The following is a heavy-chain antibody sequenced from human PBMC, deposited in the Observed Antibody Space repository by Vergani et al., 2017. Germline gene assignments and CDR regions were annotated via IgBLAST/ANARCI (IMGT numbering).Heavy chain of an antibody. CDR3: AXDGHYDFWSGYPTYFDY. V-gene: IGHV3-21*01. J-gene: IGHJ4*02. Sequence: EVQLVESGGGLVKPGGSLRLSCAASGFTFSSYSMNWVRQAPGKGLEWVSSISSSSSYIYYADSVKGRFTLSRDNAKNSLYLQMNGLRAEDTAVYYCAXDGHYDFWSGYPTYFDYWGQGTLVTVSS. D-gene: IGHD3-3*01. CDR2: ISSSSSYI. CDR1: GFTFSSYS.